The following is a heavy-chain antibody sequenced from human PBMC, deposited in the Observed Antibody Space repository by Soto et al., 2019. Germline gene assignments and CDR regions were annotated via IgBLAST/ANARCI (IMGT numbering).Heavy chain of an antibody. CDR1: GGTFSSYA. D-gene: IGHD3-22*01. CDR2: IIPIFGTA. J-gene: IGHJ4*02. Sequence: SVKVSCKASGGTFSSYAISWVRQAPGQGLEWMGGIIPIFGTANYAQKFQGRVTITADESTSTAYMELSSLRSEDTAVYYCAKTYYYDSSGYYNIWGQGTLVTVSS. CDR3: AKTYYYDSSGYYNI. V-gene: IGHV1-69*13.